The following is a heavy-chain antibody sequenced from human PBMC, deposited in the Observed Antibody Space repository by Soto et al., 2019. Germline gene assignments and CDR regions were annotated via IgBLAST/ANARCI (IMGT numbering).Heavy chain of an antibody. Sequence: PGGSLRLSCAASGFTFSSYAMHWVRQAPGKGLEWVAVISYDGSNKYYADSVKGRFTISRDNSKNTLYLQMNSLRAEDTAVYYCARVPVYGGNSWYFDLWGRGTLVTVSS. V-gene: IGHV3-30-3*01. J-gene: IGHJ2*01. CDR3: ARVPVYGGNSWYFDL. CDR1: GFTFSSYA. CDR2: ISYDGSNK. D-gene: IGHD2-21*02.